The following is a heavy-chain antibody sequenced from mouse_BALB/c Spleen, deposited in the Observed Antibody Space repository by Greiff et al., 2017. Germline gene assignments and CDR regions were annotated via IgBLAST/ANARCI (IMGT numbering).Heavy chain of an antibody. Sequence: VHVKQSGAELVRPGAFVKLSCKASGFNIKDYYMHWVKQRPEQGLEWIGWIDPDNGNTKYDPKFQGKATITADTSSNTAYLQLSSLTSEDTAVYYCARSGDGYYGGAMDDWGQGTSVTVSS. CDR1: GFNIKDYY. CDR2: IDPDNGNT. D-gene: IGHD2-3*01. J-gene: IGHJ4*01. V-gene: IGHV14-1*02. CDR3: ARSGDGYYGGAMDD.